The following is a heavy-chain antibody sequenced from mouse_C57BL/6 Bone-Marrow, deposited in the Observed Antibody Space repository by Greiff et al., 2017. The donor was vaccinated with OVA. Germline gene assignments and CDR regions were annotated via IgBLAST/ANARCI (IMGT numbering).Heavy chain of an antibody. CDR2: IYPRDGST. D-gene: IGHD1-1*01. CDR3: ARNYYGSSYLAWFAY. J-gene: IGHJ3*01. CDR1: GYTFTDHT. V-gene: IGHV1-78*01. Sequence: QVQLQQSDAELVKPGASVKISCKVSGYTFTDHTIHWMKQRPEQGLEWIGYIYPRDGSTKYNEKFKGKATLTADKSSSTAYMQLNSLTSEDSAVYFCARNYYGSSYLAWFAYWGQGTLVTVSA.